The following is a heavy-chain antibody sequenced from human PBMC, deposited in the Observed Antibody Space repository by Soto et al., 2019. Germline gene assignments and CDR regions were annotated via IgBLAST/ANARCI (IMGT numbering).Heavy chain of an antibody. V-gene: IGHV1-69*06. D-gene: IGHD3-9*01. CDR2: VIPIFGTA. CDR3: ARDPHYDILTGYPYHFFDY. J-gene: IGHJ4*02. Sequence: SVKVSCKASGGAFSSYAISWVRQAPGPGLEWMGGVIPIFGTANYAQKFQGRVTISVDTSKNQFSLKLSSVTAADTAVYYCARDPHYDILTGYPYHFFDYWGQGTLVTVSS. CDR1: GGAFSSYA.